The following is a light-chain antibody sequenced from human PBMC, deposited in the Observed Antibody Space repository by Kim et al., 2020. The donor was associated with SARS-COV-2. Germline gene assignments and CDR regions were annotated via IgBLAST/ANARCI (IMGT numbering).Light chain of an antibody. CDR3: NSRDSSGNHLV. CDR2: GEN. Sequence: ALGQTVRITCQGDSLRSYYASWYQQKPVQAPVLVMYGENNRPSGIPDRFSGSSSGNTASLTITGAQAEDEADYYCNSRDSSGNHLVFGGGTQLTVL. V-gene: IGLV3-19*01. CDR1: SLRSYY. J-gene: IGLJ3*02.